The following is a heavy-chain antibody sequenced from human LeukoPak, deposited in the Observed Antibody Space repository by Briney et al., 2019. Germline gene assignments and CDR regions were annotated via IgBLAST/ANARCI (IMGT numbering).Heavy chain of an antibody. CDR1: GYTFTSYD. CDR2: MNPNSGNT. V-gene: IGHV1-8*01. Sequence: ASVTVPCKASGYTFTSYDINWVRQATGQGLEWMGWMNPNSGNTGYAQKFQGRVTMTRNTSISTAYMELSSLRSEDTAVYYCARGSKAYPNAFDIWGQGTMVTVSS. D-gene: IGHD3-16*01. J-gene: IGHJ3*02. CDR3: ARGSKAYPNAFDI.